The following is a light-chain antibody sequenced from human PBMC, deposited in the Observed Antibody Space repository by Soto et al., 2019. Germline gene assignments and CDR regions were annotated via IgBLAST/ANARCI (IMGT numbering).Light chain of an antibody. CDR2: GAS. V-gene: IGKV3-15*01. J-gene: IGKJ4*01. Sequence: IVMTQSPATLSVAPGERVTFSCRASQGISRKVAWYQHKPGQAPRLLISGASIGATGIPARFSGSGSGTEFTLTISSLQSEDCAIYYCQQYHTWPITFGGGTKVEIK. CDR3: QQYHTWPIT. CDR1: QGISRK.